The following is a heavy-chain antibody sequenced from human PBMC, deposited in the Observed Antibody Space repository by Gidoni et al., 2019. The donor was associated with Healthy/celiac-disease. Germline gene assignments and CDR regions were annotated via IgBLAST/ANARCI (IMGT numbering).Heavy chain of an antibody. CDR3: ARGAPLGSSWHIDY. J-gene: IGHJ4*02. CDR1: GSTFTSYA. D-gene: IGHD6-13*01. Sequence: QVQLVQSGAEVKKPGASVKVSCKASGSTFTSYAMHWVRQAPGQRLEWMGWINAGNGNTKYSQKFQGRVTITRDTSASTAYMELSSLRSEDTAVYYCARGAPLGSSWHIDYWGQGTLVTVSS. V-gene: IGHV1-3*01. CDR2: INAGNGNT.